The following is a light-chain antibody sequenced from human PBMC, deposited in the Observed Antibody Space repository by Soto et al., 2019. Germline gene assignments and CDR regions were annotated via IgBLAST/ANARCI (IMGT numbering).Light chain of an antibody. Sequence: DIQLTQSPSSLSASVGDRVTITCQASQDITNYLNWYRQKPGKAPELLIYDASNSETGVPSRFSGRGSGTDFTFTISSLQPEDIATYYCQHFDNLPYTFGQGTKLEI. J-gene: IGKJ2*01. CDR1: QDITNY. V-gene: IGKV1-33*01. CDR2: DAS. CDR3: QHFDNLPYT.